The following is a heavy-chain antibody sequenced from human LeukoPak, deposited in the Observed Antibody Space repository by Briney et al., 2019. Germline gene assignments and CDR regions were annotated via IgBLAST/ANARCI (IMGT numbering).Heavy chain of an antibody. D-gene: IGHD7-27*01. CDR2: IFYSGTT. CDR1: GGSFSSGGYY. V-gene: IGHV4-31*03. J-gene: IGHJ4*02. Sequence: SQTLSLTCTVSGGSFSSGGYYWSWVRQHPGKGLEGIVYIFYSGTTYYNPSLKSRVIISVDASKNQFSLRQSSVTAADTAVYYCARDLGGLGKIDYWGQGTLVTVSS. CDR3: ARDLGGLGKIDY.